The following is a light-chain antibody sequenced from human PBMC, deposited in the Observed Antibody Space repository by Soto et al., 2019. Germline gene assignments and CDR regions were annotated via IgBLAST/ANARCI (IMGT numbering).Light chain of an antibody. CDR3: QQYDNLPLT. V-gene: IGKV1-33*01. CDR1: QDIANY. CDR2: DAS. Sequence: DIRMTHCPSSLSASVGDRVTITCESSQDIANYLNWYQQKAGRAPKFLIYDASNLETGVPSRFSGSGSGTDFTLTISSLQPEDIETYYCQQYDNLPLTFGGGTKVDIK. J-gene: IGKJ4*01.